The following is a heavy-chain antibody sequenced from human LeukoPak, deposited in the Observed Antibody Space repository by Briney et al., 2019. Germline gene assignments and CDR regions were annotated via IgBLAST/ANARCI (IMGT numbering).Heavy chain of an antibody. CDR2: INPNSGGT. Sequence: ASVKVSCKASGYTFTVYYMHWVRQAPGQGLEWMGWINPNSGGTNYAQKFQGRVTMTRDTSISTAYMELSRLRSDDTAVYYCARDPSLLWFGELLPHYFDYWGQGTLVTVSS. V-gene: IGHV1-2*02. CDR1: GYTFTVYY. D-gene: IGHD3-10*01. J-gene: IGHJ4*02. CDR3: ARDPSLLWFGELLPHYFDY.